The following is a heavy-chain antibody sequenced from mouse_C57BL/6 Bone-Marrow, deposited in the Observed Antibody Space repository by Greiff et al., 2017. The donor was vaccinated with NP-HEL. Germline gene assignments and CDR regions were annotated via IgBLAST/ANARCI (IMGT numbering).Heavy chain of an antibody. CDR2: INPNNGGT. CDR3: ARGGQLRQYYYAMGY. J-gene: IGHJ4*01. CDR1: GYTFTDYY. V-gene: IGHV1-26*01. Sequence: EVQLQQSGPELVKPGASVKISCKASGYTFTDYYMNWVKQSHGKSLEWIGDINPNNGGTSYNQKFKGKATLTVDKSSSTAYMELRSLTSEDSAVYYRARGGQLRQYYYAMGYWGQGTSVTVSS. D-gene: IGHD3-2*02.